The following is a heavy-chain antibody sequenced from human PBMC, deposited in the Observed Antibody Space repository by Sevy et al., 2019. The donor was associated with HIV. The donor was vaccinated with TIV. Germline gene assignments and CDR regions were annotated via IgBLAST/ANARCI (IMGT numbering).Heavy chain of an antibody. CDR2: ISYDGSNK. V-gene: IGHV3-30-3*01. Sequence: GGSLRLSCAASGFTFSSYAMHWVRQAPGKGLEWVAVISYDGSNKYYADSVKGRFTISRDNSKNTLYLQMNSLRAEDTAVYYCARDYYDSSGYFSYWGQGSLVTVSS. CDR1: GFTFSSYA. D-gene: IGHD3-22*01. J-gene: IGHJ4*02. CDR3: ARDYYDSSGYFSY.